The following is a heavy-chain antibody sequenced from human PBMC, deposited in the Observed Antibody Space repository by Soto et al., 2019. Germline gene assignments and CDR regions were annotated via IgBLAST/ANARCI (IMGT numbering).Heavy chain of an antibody. D-gene: IGHD6-19*01. J-gene: IGHJ5*02. CDR2: IYHSGST. Sequence: SETLSLTCAVSGGSISSSNWWSWVRQPPGKGLEWIGEIYHSGSTNYNPSLKSRVTISVDKSKNQFSLKLSSVTAADTAVYYCTTRPYTSGWPDPWGQGTLVTVSS. CDR3: TTRPYTSGWPDP. CDR1: GGSISSSNW. V-gene: IGHV4-4*02.